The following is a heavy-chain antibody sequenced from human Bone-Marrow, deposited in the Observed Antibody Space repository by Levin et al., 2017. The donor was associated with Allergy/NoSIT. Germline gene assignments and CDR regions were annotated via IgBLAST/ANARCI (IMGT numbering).Heavy chain of an antibody. J-gene: IGHJ4*02. CDR3: AGSYDRRNFYPYY. V-gene: IGHV4-4*07. CDR2: FYTNGRT. CDR1: GGSINSYY. Sequence: SETLSLTCTVSGGSINSYYWNWIRQPAGKGLEWIGRFYTNGRTNSNPSLKSRATMSLDTSKNQFSLQLTSMTAADTAMYYCAGSYDRRNFYPYYWGQGTLVIVYS. D-gene: IGHD3-22*01.